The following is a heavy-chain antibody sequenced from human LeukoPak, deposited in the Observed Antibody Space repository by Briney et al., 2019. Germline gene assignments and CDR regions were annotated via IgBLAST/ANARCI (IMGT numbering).Heavy chain of an antibody. V-gene: IGHV5-51*01. CDR1: GYTFSSYW. D-gene: IGHD6-13*01. Sequence: GESLKISCKGSGYTFSSYWIAWVRQMPGKGLEWMGIIYPGDSDTRYSPSFQGQVTISADKSVSTAYLQWSSLKTSDTAMYYCARRQQLDWFDPWGQGTLVTVSS. CDR3: ARRQQLDWFDP. J-gene: IGHJ5*02. CDR2: IYPGDSDT.